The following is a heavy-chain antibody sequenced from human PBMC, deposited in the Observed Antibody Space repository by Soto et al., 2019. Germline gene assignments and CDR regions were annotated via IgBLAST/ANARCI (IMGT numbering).Heavy chain of an antibody. J-gene: IGHJ5*02. CDR1: GFTFSSYS. V-gene: IGHV3-21*01. Sequence: GSLRLSCAASGFTFSSYSMNWVRQAPGKGLEWVSSISSTSSYIYYADSVKGRFTISRDNAKNSLFLQMNSLRAEDTAVYYCAGGGQLDPWGQGTLVTVSS. CDR3: AGGGQLDP. D-gene: IGHD1-26*01. CDR2: ISSTSSYI.